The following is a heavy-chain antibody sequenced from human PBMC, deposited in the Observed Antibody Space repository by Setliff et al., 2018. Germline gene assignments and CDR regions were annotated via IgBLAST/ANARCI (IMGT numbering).Heavy chain of an antibody. CDR3: ARAPSVELVTIRTNSWFTY. CDR2: ISVYNGDT. D-gene: IGHD5-18*01. V-gene: IGHV1-18*01. Sequence: GASVKVSCKASGYTIRNYAFAWVRQAPGQGLEWVGWISVYNGDTNYAQKFQGRVTLTTDTSTSTAYMELRSLTSDDSAFYYCARAPSVELVTIRTNSWFTYWGQGTLVTVSS. J-gene: IGHJ4*02. CDR1: GYTIRNYA.